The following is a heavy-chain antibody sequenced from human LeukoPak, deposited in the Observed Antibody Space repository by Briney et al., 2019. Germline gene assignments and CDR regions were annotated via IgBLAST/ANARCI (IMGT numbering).Heavy chain of an antibody. CDR1: GGSFSGYY. V-gene: IGHV4-34*01. CDR2: INHSGST. CDR3: ARGGVTYYYDSSGYRD. Sequence: SETLSLTCAVYGGSFSGYYWSWIRQPPGKGLEWIGEINHSGSTNHNPSLKSRVTISVDTSKNQFSLKLSSVTAADTAVYYCARGGVTYYYDSSGYRDWGQGTLVTVSS. J-gene: IGHJ4*02. D-gene: IGHD3-22*01.